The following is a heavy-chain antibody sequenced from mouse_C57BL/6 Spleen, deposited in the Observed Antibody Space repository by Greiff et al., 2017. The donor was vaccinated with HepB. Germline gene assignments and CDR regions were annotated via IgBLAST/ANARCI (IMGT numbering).Heavy chain of an antibody. V-gene: IGHV2-9-1*01. CDR3: ARRYDYDDGYYAMDY. CDR2: IWTGGGT. J-gene: IGHJ4*01. CDR1: GFSLTSYA. D-gene: IGHD2-4*01. Sequence: VHLVESGPGLVAPSQSLSITCTVSGFSLTSYAISWVRQPPGKGLEWLGVIWTGGGTNYNSALKSRLSISKDNSKSQVFLKMNSLQTDDTARYYCARRYDYDDGYYAMDYWGQGTSVTVSS.